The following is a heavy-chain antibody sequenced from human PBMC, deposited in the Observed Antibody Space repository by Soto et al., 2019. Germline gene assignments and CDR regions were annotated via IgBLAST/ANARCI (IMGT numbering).Heavy chain of an antibody. Sequence: EVQLVESGGGLVRPGGSLRLSCVDSEFTFSSCWMHWVRQVPGKGLVWVSRMNEDGSTTDYADSVKGRFTISRDNARNTLYLQMNRRRAEDTAVYYCARDLSGRADVWGQGTTVTVSS. J-gene: IGHJ6*02. V-gene: IGHV3-74*01. D-gene: IGHD3-10*01. CDR1: EFTFSSCW. CDR3: ARDLSGRADV. CDR2: MNEDGSTT.